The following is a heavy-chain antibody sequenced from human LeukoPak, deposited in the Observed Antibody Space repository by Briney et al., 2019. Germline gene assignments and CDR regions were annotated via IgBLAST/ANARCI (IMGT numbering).Heavy chain of an antibody. J-gene: IGHJ4*02. CDR3: ARADSSGWYGFDY. CDR2: IYYSGST. V-gene: IGHV4-39*07. D-gene: IGHD6-19*01. Sequence: SETLSLTCTVSGGSISSSSYYWGWIRQPPGKGLEWIGNIYYSGSTYYNPSLKSRVTISVDTSKNQFSLKLSSVTAADTAVYYCARADSSGWYGFDYWGQGTLVTVSS. CDR1: GGSISSSSYY.